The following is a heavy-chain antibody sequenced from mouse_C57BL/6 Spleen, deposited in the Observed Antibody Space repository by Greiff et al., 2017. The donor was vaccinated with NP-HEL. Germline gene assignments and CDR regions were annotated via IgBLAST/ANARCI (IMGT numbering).Heavy chain of an antibody. Sequence: QVTLKESGPGILQPSQTLSLTCSFSGFSLSTFGMGVGWIRQPSGKGLEWLAHIWWDDDKYYNPALKSRPTISKDTSKNQRFLKIAIVDPADTATYYCARMTSAWFACWGQGTLVTVSA. CDR2: IWWDDDK. V-gene: IGHV8-8*01. CDR3: ARMTSAWFAC. D-gene: IGHD6-1*01. CDR1: GFSLSTFGMG. J-gene: IGHJ3*01.